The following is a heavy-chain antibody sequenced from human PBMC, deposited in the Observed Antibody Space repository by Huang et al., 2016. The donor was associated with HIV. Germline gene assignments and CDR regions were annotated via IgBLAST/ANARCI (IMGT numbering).Heavy chain of an antibody. V-gene: IGHV5-51*03. Sequence: DVQLEQSGAEVKKPGEPLKISCKGSGYSFTNFWIGWVRQMPGKGLGWRGIILPGYFHSRYSPSFQGQVTISVDESINTAYLQFSSLKASDSATYFCVRTQGGKGYFSGHFYYYMDVWGRGTTVTVSS. D-gene: IGHD1-26*01. CDR3: VRTQGGKGYFSGHFYYYMDV. J-gene: IGHJ6*03. CDR1: GYSFTNFW. CDR2: ILPGYFHS.